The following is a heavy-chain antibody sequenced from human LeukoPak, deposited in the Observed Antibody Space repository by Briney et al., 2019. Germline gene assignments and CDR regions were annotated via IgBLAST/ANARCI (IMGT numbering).Heavy chain of an antibody. V-gene: IGHV1-69*13. CDR1: GGTFSSYA. Sequence: VASVKVSCKASGGTFSSYAISWVRQAPGQGLEWMGGIIPIFGTANYAQKFQGRVTITADESTSTAYMELSSLRSEDTAVYYCARVGEGCSGGSCYARFDYWGQGTLVTVSS. CDR2: IIPIFGTA. J-gene: IGHJ4*02. D-gene: IGHD2-15*01. CDR3: ARVGEGCSGGSCYARFDY.